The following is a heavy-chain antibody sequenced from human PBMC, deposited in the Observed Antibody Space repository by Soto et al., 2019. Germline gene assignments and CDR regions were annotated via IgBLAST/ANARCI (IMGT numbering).Heavy chain of an antibody. CDR2: LSGRGEAT. V-gene: IGHV3-23*01. D-gene: IGHD3-3*01. Sequence: EVQLLESGGGLVQPGGSLRLSCKASGFSVNNYAMTWVRQAPGKGLEWVSGLSGRGEATYFADPAKGRFTVSRDLSNNTVLIQMNSLRVEDTAVYYCARVKEGVGSIHFFDYWGQGILVTVSS. J-gene: IGHJ4*02. CDR1: GFSVNNYA. CDR3: ARVKEGVGSIHFFDY.